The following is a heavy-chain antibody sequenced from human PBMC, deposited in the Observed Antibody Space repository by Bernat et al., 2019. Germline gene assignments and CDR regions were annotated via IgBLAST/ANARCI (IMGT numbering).Heavy chain of an antibody. CDR3: AREDGSGSPSYYGMDV. CDR2: IWDDGSNK. J-gene: IGHJ6*02. D-gene: IGHD3-10*01. CDR1: GFTFSSYG. Sequence: QVQLVESGGGVVQPGRSLRLSCAASGFTFSSYGMHWVRQAPGKGLEWVAVIWDDGSNKYYADSVKGRFTISRDNSKNTLYLQMNSLRAEDTAVYYCAREDGSGSPSYYGMDVWGQGTTVTVSS. V-gene: IGHV3-33*01.